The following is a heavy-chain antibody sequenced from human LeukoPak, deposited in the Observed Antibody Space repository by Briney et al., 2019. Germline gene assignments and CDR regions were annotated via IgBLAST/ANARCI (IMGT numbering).Heavy chain of an antibody. CDR1: GGTFSSYA. D-gene: IGHD5-12*01. J-gene: IGHJ3*02. CDR2: IIPIFGTA. V-gene: IGHV1-69*13. Sequence: GASVKVSCKASGGTFSSYAISWVRQAPGQGLEWMGGIIPIFGTANYAQKFQGRVTITADESTSTAYMELSSLRSEDTAVYYCARAQGATIHKGAFDIWGQGTMVTVSS. CDR3: ARAQGATIHKGAFDI.